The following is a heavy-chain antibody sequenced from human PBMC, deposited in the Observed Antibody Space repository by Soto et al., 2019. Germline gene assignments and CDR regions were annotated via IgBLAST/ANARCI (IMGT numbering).Heavy chain of an antibody. Sequence: PSETLSLTCSVSGGSISSYYWSWIRQPPGKGLEWIGYIFYSGRSGSTNYNPSLKSRVIISVDTSKNQFSLKLTSVTAVDTAVYYCAKTALGWFDPWVQGTLVTVSS. CDR2: IFYSGRSGST. J-gene: IGHJ5*02. CDR1: GGSISSYY. D-gene: IGHD2-21*02. V-gene: IGHV4-59*01. CDR3: AKTALGWFDP.